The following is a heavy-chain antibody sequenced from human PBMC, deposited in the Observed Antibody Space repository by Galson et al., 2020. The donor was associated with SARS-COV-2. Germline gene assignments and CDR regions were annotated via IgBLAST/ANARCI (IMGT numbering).Heavy chain of an antibody. CDR1: GYTFTDYY. J-gene: IGHJ6*02. D-gene: IGHD3-9*01. CDR3: ARLRYYDVLTGYIVDV. V-gene: IGHV1-2*02. Sequence: ASVKVSCKASGYTFTDYYIHWVRLAPGQGLEWMGWINPKRGGTNYAQKFEGRVTMTRDTSITTAYMELSRLRADDTAVYYCARLRYYDVLTGYIVDVWGQGTMVTVSS. CDR2: INPKRGGT.